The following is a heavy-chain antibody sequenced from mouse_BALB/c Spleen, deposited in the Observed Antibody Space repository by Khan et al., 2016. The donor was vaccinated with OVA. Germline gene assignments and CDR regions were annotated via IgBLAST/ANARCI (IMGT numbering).Heavy chain of an antibody. V-gene: IGHV3-2*02. J-gene: IGHJ2*01. D-gene: IGHD2-10*02. CDR1: GYSITSDYV. CDR3: ARVYGGDFDY. Sequence: VQLQQSGPGLVKPSQSLSLTCTVTGYSITSDYVWNWIRQLPGNKLEWMGYISYSGNTNYNPSLKSRISITRDTSKNQFFLQLNSVTTEDTATYYCARVYGGDFDYWGQGTTLTVSS. CDR2: ISYSGNT.